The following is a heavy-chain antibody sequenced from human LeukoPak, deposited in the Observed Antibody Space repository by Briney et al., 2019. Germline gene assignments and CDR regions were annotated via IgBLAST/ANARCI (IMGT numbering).Heavy chain of an antibody. Sequence: GESLKISCKGSGYSFTSYWIGWVRQMPGKGLEWMGIIYPGDSDTRYSPSFQGQVTISADKSISTAYLQWSSLKASDTAMYYCARRDRSSTSCYIDWFDPWGQGTLVTVSS. CDR2: IYPGDSDT. D-gene: IGHD2-2*02. J-gene: IGHJ5*02. CDR3: ARRDRSSTSCYIDWFDP. CDR1: GYSFTSYW. V-gene: IGHV5-51*01.